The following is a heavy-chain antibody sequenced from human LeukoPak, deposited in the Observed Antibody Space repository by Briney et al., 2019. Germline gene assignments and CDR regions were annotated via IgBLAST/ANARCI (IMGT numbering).Heavy chain of an antibody. Sequence: GGSLRLSCAASGFTFSSYWMSWVRQAPGKGLEWVANIKQDGSEKYYVDSVKGRYTISRDNAKNSLYLQMNSLRAEDTAVYYCARDRWSGGDCCHCDYWGQGTLVTVSS. CDR2: IKQDGSEK. D-gene: IGHD2-21*02. CDR3: ARDRWSGGDCCHCDY. V-gene: IGHV3-7*01. J-gene: IGHJ4*02. CDR1: GFTFSSYW.